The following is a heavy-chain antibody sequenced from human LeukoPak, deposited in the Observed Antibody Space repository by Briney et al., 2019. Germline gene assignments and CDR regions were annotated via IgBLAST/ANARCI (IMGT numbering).Heavy chain of an antibody. Sequence: GSLRLSCAASGFTFRTYSMNWVGQAPGKGLGWVSSISSSSSYIYYADSVKGRFTISRDSAKNSLYLQMNSLRAEDTAVYYCARGITESTSDYWGQGTLVTVSS. D-gene: IGHD1-7*01. V-gene: IGHV3-21*01. CDR3: ARGITESTSDY. CDR1: GFTFRTYS. J-gene: IGHJ4*02. CDR2: ISSSSSYI.